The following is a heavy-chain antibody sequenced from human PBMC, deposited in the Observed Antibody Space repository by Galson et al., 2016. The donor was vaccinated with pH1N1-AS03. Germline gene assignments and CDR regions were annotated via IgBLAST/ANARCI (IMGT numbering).Heavy chain of an antibody. CDR1: GGTLSSHA. V-gene: IGHV1-69*13. J-gene: IGHJ6*04. Sequence: SVKVSCKASGGTLSSHAISWVRQAPGQGLEWMGGIIPAFQTTKYSQKFQDRVTIRADETTITVDMELSSLRSEYTAVYYCASVYTIFGVTTAPHDYFYGMDYWGKGTTVIVSS. CDR3: ASVYTIFGVTTAPHDYFYGMDY. D-gene: IGHD3-3*01. CDR2: IIPAFQTT.